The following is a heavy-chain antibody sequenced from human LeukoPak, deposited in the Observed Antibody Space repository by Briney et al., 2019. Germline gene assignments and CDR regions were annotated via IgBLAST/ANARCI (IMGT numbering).Heavy chain of an antibody. CDR3: ARVAKERVGGVYYFDY. D-gene: IGHD1-1*01. J-gene: IGHJ4*02. CDR2: IGTAGDT. CDR1: GYTFSDYD. V-gene: IGHV3-13*01. Sequence: GESLTLSCAASGYTFSDYDMHWVRQATEKGLEWVSAIGTAGDTYYTGSVKGRFTISRENAKNSMYLQMNSLRAGDTAVYYCARVAKERVGGVYYFDYWGQGTLVTVSS.